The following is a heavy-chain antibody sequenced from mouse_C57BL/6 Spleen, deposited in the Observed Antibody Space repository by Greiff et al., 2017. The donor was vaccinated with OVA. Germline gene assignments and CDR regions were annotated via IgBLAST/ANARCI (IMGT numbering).Heavy chain of an antibody. CDR3: AREDWDSYWYCDV. V-gene: IGHV1-61*01. J-gene: IGHJ1*03. Sequence: QVQLQQPGAELVRPGSSVKLSCKASGYTFTSYWMDWVKQRPGQGLEWIGNIYPSDSETHYNQKFKDKATLTVDKSSSTAYMQLSSLTSEDSAVYYCAREDWDSYWYCDVWGTGTTVTVSS. CDR2: IYPSDSET. D-gene: IGHD4-1*01. CDR1: GYTFTSYW.